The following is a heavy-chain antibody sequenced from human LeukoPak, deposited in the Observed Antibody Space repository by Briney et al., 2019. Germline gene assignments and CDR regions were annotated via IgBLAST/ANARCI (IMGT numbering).Heavy chain of an antibody. V-gene: IGHV3-23*01. CDR1: GFTFSNHA. CDR3: ARVTAGY. Sequence: PGGSLRLSCAASGFTFSNHAMAWVRQAPGRGLEWVSSIGRGSDWTLFADSVKGRFTISRDNSKNTLYLQMNSLRAEDTAVYYCARVTAGYWGQGTLVTVSS. D-gene: IGHD5-18*01. CDR2: IGRGSDWT. J-gene: IGHJ4*02.